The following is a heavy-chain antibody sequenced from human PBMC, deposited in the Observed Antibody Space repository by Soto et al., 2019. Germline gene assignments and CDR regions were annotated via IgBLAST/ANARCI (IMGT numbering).Heavy chain of an antibody. CDR3: AKDSGSISSDFDY. CDR2: ISYDGSNK. J-gene: IGHJ4*02. CDR1: GFTFSSYG. D-gene: IGHD6-6*01. Sequence: GGSLRLSCAASGFTFSSYGMHWVRQAPGKGLEWVAVISYDGSNKYYADSVKGRFTISRDNSKNTLYLQMNSLRAEDTAVYYCAKDSGSISSDFDYWGQGTLVTVSS. V-gene: IGHV3-30*18.